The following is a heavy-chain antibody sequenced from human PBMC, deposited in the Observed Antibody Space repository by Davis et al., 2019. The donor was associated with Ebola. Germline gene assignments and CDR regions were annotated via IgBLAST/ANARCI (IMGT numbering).Heavy chain of an antibody. CDR2: INFGGSAT. J-gene: IGHJ5*02. CDR3: ARVATDWFDP. Sequence: GESLKISCAASGFTFSRTDMNWFRQAPGGGPEWVSNINFGGSATYYADSVKGRFTISRDNAKNTLYLQMSGLRAEDTALYYCARVATDWFDPWGQGTRVTVSS. V-gene: IGHV3-48*03. CDR1: GFTFSRTD.